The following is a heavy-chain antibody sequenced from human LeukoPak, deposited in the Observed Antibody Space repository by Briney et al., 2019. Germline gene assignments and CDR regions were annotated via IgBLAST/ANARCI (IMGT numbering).Heavy chain of an antibody. CDR1: GFTFSSYS. Sequence: PGGSLRLSCAASGFTFSSYSMNWVRQAPGKGLEWVSSISSSSSYIYYADSVKGRFTISRDNAKNSLYLQMNSLRAEDTAVYYCASYPLAPPYTYYYDSSGHPVGYWGQGTLVTVSS. V-gene: IGHV3-21*01. D-gene: IGHD3-22*01. CDR2: ISSSSSYI. CDR3: ASYPLAPPYTYYYDSSGHPVGY. J-gene: IGHJ4*02.